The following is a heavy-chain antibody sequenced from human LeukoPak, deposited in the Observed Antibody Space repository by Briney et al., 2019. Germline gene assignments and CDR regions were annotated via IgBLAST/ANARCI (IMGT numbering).Heavy chain of an antibody. V-gene: IGHV3-23*01. Sequence: GGSLRLSCAASGFTFSSYGMNWVRQAPGKGLEWVSVITTTGGDTKYADSVKGRFTISRDNSKNTIYLQMNSLRAEDTAVYYCAKDPGGNTVTSGGYWGQGTLVTVSS. CDR3: AKDPGGNTVTSGGY. CDR2: ITTTGGDT. J-gene: IGHJ4*02. CDR1: GFTFSSYG. D-gene: IGHD4-17*01.